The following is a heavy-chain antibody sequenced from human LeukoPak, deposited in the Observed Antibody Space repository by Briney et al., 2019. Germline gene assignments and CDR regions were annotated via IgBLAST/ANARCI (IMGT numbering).Heavy chain of an antibody. CDR2: ISSSGSST. J-gene: IGHJ5*02. Sequence: GGSLRLSCAASGFTFSSYYMSCVRQAPGKGLEWVSAISSSGSSTYYAASVKGRFIISRDNSKNTLYLRTNSLRAEGTSVYYAAKERRVTPPTWFEPSGEGT. V-gene: IGHV3-23*01. CDR1: GFTFSSYY. D-gene: IGHD2-21*02. CDR3: AKERRVTPPTWFEP.